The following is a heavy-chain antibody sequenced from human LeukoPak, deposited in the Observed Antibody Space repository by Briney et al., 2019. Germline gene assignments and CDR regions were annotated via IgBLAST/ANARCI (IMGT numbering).Heavy chain of an antibody. CDR1: GFTFSSYG. Sequence: GGSLRLSCAASGFTFSSYGMNWVRQAPGKGLEWVSSISSSSYIYYADSLKGRFTISRDNAKNSLYLQMNSLRAEDTAVYYCAREKLGEVGATELIDYWGQGTLVTVSS. CDR3: AREKLGEVGATELIDY. V-gene: IGHV3-21*01. J-gene: IGHJ4*02. D-gene: IGHD1-26*01. CDR2: ISSSSYI.